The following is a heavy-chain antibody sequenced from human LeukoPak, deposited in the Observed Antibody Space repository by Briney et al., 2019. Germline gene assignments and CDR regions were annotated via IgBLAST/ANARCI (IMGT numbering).Heavy chain of an antibody. J-gene: IGHJ6*02. Sequence: GGSLRLSCAASGFTVSSNYMSWVRQAPGKGLEWVSVIYNGGSTYYADSVKGRFTISRDNSKNTLYLQMNSLRAEDTAVYYCARVSSSWYHGMDVWGQGTTVTVSS. CDR3: ARVSSSWYHGMDV. V-gene: IGHV3-53*01. D-gene: IGHD6-13*01. CDR2: IYNGGST. CDR1: GFTVSSNY.